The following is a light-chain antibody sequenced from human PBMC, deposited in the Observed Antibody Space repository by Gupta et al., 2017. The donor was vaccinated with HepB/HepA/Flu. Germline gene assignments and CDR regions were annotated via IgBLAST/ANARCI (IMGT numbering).Light chain of an antibody. CDR1: TGSVSSGHY. J-gene: IGLJ2*01. CDR2: DTS. Sequence: QAVVTQEPSLTVSPGGTVTPTCGSSTGSVSSGHYPHWFQQKPGQAPRILIYDTSNRHSGTPARFSGSLLGGTAALTMSGARPEDEADYYCFSYSSNARLVFGGGTKLTVL. V-gene: IGLV7-46*01. CDR3: FSYSSNARLV.